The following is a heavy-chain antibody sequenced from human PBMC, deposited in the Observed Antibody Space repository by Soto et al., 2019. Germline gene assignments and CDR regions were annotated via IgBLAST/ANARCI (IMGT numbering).Heavy chain of an antibody. D-gene: IGHD5-18*01. J-gene: IGHJ6*02. CDR3: ARDRGHSHGGGGMDV. CDR1: GFTFSSYS. CDR2: ISSSSTYI. V-gene: IGHV3-21*01. Sequence: EVQLVESGGGLVKPGGSLRLSCAASGFTFSSYSMNWVRQAPGKGLEWVSSISSSSTYIYYADSVKGRSTISRDNAKNSLYLQMNSLRAEDTAVYYCARDRGHSHGGGGMDVWGQGTTVTVSS.